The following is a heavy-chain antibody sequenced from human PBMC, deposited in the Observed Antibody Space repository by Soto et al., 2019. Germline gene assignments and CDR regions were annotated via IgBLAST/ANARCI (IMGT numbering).Heavy chain of an antibody. CDR1: GVSISGSRYY. CDR2: IYYSGST. V-gene: IGHV4-39*01. J-gene: IGHJ6*02. CDR3: ARGGIPPSGYGIAYAMDV. D-gene: IGHD1-26*01. Sequence: SETLSLTCTVSGVSISGSRYYWGWIRQPPGRGLEWIGNIYYSGSTYYTPALKSRVTLSVDTSKNQFSLNLNSVTAADTAVYYCARGGIPPSGYGIAYAMDVWGQGTTVTSP.